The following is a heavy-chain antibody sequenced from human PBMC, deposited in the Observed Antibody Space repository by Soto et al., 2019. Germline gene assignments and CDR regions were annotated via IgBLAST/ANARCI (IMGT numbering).Heavy chain of an antibody. CDR1: GFNFNSYG. D-gene: IGHD3-10*01. Sequence: ELQLLESGGGLVQPGGSLRLSCAASGFNFNSYGMTWVRQAPGKGLEWVSVLSAGGGITYYADSVRGRLTISRDNSKNTLHLQMNSLRAEDTAVYFCAKGPYGTSDYFGMDVWGQGTTVTVSS. V-gene: IGHV3-23*01. CDR2: LSAGGGIT. J-gene: IGHJ6*02. CDR3: AKGPYGTSDYFGMDV.